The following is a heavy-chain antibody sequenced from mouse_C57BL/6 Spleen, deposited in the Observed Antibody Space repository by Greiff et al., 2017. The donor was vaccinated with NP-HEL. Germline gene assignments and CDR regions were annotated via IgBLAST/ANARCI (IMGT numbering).Heavy chain of an antibody. CDR3: ARGAIYYYGPRGNAMDY. Sequence: EVQLQESGPELVKPGASVKIPCKASGYTFTDYNMDWVKQSHGKSLEWIGDINPNNGGTIYNQKFKGKATLTVDKSSSTAYMELRSLTSEDTAVYYCARGAIYYYGPRGNAMDYWGQGTSVTVSS. CDR1: GYTFTDYN. D-gene: IGHD1-1*01. V-gene: IGHV1-18*01. CDR2: INPNNGGT. J-gene: IGHJ4*01.